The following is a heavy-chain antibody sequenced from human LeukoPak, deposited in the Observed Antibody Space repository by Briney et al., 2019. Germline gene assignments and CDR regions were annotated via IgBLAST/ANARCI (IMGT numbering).Heavy chain of an antibody. D-gene: IGHD2-2*01. V-gene: IGHV1-2*02. CDR3: ARDPAVLPNYVEIPAHAGFDS. CDR1: GYMFTGYY. CDR2: INPNTGDT. J-gene: IGHJ4*02. Sequence: ASVKVSCKASGYMFTGYYIHWVRQAPGQGLEWMGWINPNTGDTDYAQKFQGRVTMTRDTSISTAYMELSGLTSDDTSVYYCARDPAVLPNYVEIPAHAGFDSWGLGILVTVSS.